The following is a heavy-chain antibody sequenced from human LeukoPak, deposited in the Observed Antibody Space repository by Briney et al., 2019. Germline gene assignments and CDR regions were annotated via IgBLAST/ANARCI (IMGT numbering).Heavy chain of an antibody. CDR3: AKVTHYYDSSGYSSSYFDY. Sequence: GGSLRLSCAASGFSFDDYGMHWVRQAPGKGLEWVSAISGSGGSTYYADSVKGRFTISRDNSKNTLYLQMNSLRAEDTAVYYCAKVTHYYDSSGYSSSYFDYWGQGTLVTVSS. V-gene: IGHV3-23*01. J-gene: IGHJ4*02. CDR1: GFSFDDYG. D-gene: IGHD3-22*01. CDR2: ISGSGGST.